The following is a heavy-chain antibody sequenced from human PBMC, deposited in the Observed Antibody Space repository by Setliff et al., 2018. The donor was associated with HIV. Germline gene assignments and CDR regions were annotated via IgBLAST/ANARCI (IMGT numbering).Heavy chain of an antibody. V-gene: IGHV3-20*01. D-gene: IGHD2-2*01. J-gene: IGHJ6*03. CDR3: ARDQEHIIVVSATGNMPGYLHYYYMDV. CDR2: ISWNGKII. Sequence: PGGSLRLSCATSGFTFGDYLMSWVRQVPGKGLEWVSGISWNGKIIGYGDSVRGRFTISRDDANNLLYLQMNSLRAEDTAVYHCARDQEHIIVVSATGNMPGYLHYYYMDVWGKGSTVTVSS. CDR1: GFTFGDYL.